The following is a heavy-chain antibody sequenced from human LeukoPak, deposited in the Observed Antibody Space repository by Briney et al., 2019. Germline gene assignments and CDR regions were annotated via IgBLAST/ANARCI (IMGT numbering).Heavy chain of an antibody. V-gene: IGHV5-51*01. CDR3: ARLYCTNGVCYDMDV. D-gene: IGHD2-8*01. Sequence: GESLKISCKGSGYSFTSYWIGWVRQMPGKGLEWMGIIYPGDSDTRYSPSFQGQVTISADKSISTAYLQWSSLKASDTAMYCCARLYCTNGVCYDMDVWGKGTTVTVSS. J-gene: IGHJ6*03. CDR2: IYPGDSDT. CDR1: GYSFTSYW.